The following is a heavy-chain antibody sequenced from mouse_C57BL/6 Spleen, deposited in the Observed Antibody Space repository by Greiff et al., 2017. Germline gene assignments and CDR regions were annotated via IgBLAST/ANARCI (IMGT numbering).Heavy chain of an antibody. V-gene: IGHV1-15*01. CDR3: TREARDYGSGFAY. CDR1: GYTFTDYE. D-gene: IGHD1-1*01. J-gene: IGHJ3*01. CDR2: IDPETGGT. Sequence: QVQLQQSGAELVRPGASVTLSCKASGYTFTDYEMHWVKQTPVHGLEWIGAIDPETGGTAYNQKFKGKAILTADKSSSTAYMELRSLTSEDSAVYYCTREARDYGSGFAYWGQGTLVTVSA.